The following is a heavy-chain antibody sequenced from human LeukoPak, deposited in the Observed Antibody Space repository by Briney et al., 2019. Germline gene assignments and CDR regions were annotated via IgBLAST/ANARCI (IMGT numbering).Heavy chain of an antibody. D-gene: IGHD6-13*01. CDR2: ISAYNRDT. Sequence: ASVKVSCKASGGTFSSYAISWVRQAPGQGLEWMGWISAYNRDTKYAQNFQGRVTFITESSTSTAYMELRSLRSDDTAVYYCARDPSNTSGWSPYFDYWGQGTLVTVSA. V-gene: IGHV1-18*01. CDR3: ARDPSNTSGWSPYFDY. J-gene: IGHJ4*02. CDR1: GGTFSSYA.